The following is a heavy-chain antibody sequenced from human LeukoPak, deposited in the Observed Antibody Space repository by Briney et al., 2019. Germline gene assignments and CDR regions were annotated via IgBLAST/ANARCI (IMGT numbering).Heavy chain of an antibody. Sequence: QPGGSLRLSCAASGFTFTSYWMHWVRQAPGKGLVWVSRVKSDESTRDYADFVKGRFTISRDNARNTVYLQMNSLRAEDTAVYYCAREELLGAYYYYGMDVWGQGTTVTVSS. CDR1: GFTFTSYW. CDR2: VKSDESTR. J-gene: IGHJ6*02. V-gene: IGHV3-74*01. D-gene: IGHD1-26*01. CDR3: AREELLGAYYYYGMDV.